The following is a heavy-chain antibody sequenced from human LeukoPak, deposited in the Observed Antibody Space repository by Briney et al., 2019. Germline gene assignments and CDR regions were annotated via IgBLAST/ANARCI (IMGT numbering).Heavy chain of an antibody. CDR2: IYYSGST. Sequence: SETLSLTCTVSGGSVSSGSYYWSWIRQPPGKGLEWIGYIYYSGSTNYNPSLKSRVTISVDTSKNQFSLKLSSVTAADTAVYYCARSYDSGNYDYWGQGTLVTVSS. V-gene: IGHV4-61*01. J-gene: IGHJ4*02. D-gene: IGHD3-10*01. CDR1: GGSVSSGSYY. CDR3: ARSYDSGNYDY.